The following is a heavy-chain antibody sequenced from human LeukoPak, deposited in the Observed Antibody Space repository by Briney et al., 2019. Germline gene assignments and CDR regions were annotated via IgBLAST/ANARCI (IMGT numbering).Heavy chain of an antibody. CDR2: ISSSGSTI. Sequence: AGGSLRLSCAASGFTFSDYYMSWIRQAPGKGLEWVSYISSSGSTIYYADSVKGRFTISRDNAKNSLYLQMNSLRAEDTAVYYCARKRLTDGYKFYYYYYYVDDWGKGTTVTVSS. CDR1: GFTFSDYY. V-gene: IGHV3-11*01. J-gene: IGHJ6*03. CDR3: ARKRLTDGYKFYYYYYYVDD. D-gene: IGHD5-24*01.